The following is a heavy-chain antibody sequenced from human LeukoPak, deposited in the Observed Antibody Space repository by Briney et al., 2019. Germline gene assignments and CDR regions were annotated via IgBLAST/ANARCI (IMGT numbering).Heavy chain of an antibody. CDR2: IIPILGIA. CDR1: GGTFSSYA. CDR3: ARYSYGADNAFDI. J-gene: IGHJ3*02. V-gene: IGHV1-69*04. D-gene: IGHD5-18*01. Sequence: SVKVSCKASGGTFSSYAISWVRQAPGQGLEWMGRIIPILGIANYAQKFRGRVTITADKSTSTAYMKLSSMTSGDTAVYYCARYSYGADNAFDIWGQGTMVTVSS.